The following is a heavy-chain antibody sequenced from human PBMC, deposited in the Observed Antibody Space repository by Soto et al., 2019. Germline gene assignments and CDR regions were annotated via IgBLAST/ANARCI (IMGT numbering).Heavy chain of an antibody. CDR1: GFTFSSYA. CDR2: ISGSGGST. Sequence: PGGSLGLSCAASGFTFSSYAMSWVRQAPGKGLEWVSTISGSGGSTYYADSVKGRFTISRDNSKNTLYLQMNSLRAEDKAVYYCAKERKRVDIVATNDYGGQGTLVTVSS. CDR3: AKERKRVDIVATNDY. D-gene: IGHD5-12*01. V-gene: IGHV3-23*01. J-gene: IGHJ4*02.